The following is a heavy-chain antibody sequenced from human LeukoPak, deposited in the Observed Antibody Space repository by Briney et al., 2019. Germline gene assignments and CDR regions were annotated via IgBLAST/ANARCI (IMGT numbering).Heavy chain of an antibody. CDR2: IYYSGST. D-gene: IGHD6-13*01. CDR3: VRAGLIAGNNWFDP. J-gene: IGHJ5*02. CDR1: GGSISSGGYY. Sequence: SETLSLTCTVSGGSISSGGYYWSWIRQHPGKGLEWIGYIYYSGSTYYNPSLKSRVTISVDTSKNQFSLKLSSVTAADTAVYYCVRAGLIAGNNWFDPWGQGTLVTVSS. V-gene: IGHV4-31*03.